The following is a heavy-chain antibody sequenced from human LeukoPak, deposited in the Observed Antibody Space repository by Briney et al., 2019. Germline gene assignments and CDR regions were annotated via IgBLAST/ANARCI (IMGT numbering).Heavy chain of an antibody. D-gene: IGHD1-26*01. CDR1: VGFISSYY. CDR3: AREGGSYYDPFDY. CDR2: FYYRGSN. Sequence: SVTLSLTCTVWVGFISSYYGSWTLQPPEKGLEWIGYFYYRGSNNYSPSRKCRVTISVDTTKNQFSLKLSSVTAADTAVYYCAREGGSYYDPFDYWGQGTLVTVSS. V-gene: IGHV4-59*13. J-gene: IGHJ4*02.